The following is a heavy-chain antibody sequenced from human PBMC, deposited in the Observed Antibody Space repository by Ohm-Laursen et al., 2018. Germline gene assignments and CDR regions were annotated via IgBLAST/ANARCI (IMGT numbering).Heavy chain of an antibody. Sequence: GTLSLTCTVSGYSISSGYFWGWIRQPPGKGLEWIGTIYHSGSTYYNPSLKSRVTISLNTSKNQFSLKLSSVTAADTAVYYCARRGHAFDIWGQGTMVTVSS. J-gene: IGHJ3*02. CDR3: ARRGHAFDI. CDR2: IYHSGST. V-gene: IGHV4-38-2*02. CDR1: GYSISSGYF.